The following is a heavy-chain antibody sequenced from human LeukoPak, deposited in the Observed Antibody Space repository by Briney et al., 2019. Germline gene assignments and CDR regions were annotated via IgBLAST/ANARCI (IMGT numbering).Heavy chain of an antibody. CDR2: ISGSGTTT. CDR1: GFTFSTYA. Sequence: GGSLRLSCAASGFTFSTYAMSWVRQAPGKGLQWVSSISGSGTTTYYADSVKGRFIIYRENSKNTLFLQMYSLAAEDTALYYCARHQTSYSSSSYTQDWGQGTLVTVSS. V-gene: IGHV3-23*01. D-gene: IGHD6-13*01. J-gene: IGHJ4*02. CDR3: ARHQTSYSSSSYTQD.